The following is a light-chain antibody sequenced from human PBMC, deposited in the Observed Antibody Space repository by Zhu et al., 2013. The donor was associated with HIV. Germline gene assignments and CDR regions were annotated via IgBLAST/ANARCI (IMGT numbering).Light chain of an antibody. CDR3: SSYAGSNIDVV. Sequence: QSALTQPASVSGSPGQSITISCTGTSSDVGGYNYVSWYQQHPGKAPKLVIYEVSNRPSGVSNRFSGSKSGNTASLTISGLQAEDEADYYCSSYAGSNIDVVFGGGTKVTVL. CDR2: EVS. J-gene: IGLJ2*01. CDR1: SSDVGGYNY. V-gene: IGLV2-14*01.